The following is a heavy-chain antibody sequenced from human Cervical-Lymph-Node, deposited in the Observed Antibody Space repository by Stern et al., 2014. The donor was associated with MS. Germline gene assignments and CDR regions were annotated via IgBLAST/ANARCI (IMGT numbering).Heavy chain of an antibody. D-gene: IGHD6-19*01. Sequence: QVQLVESGGGVVQPGRSLRLSCATSGFTFTNYAIHWVRQVPGKGLEWVAVVWYDGENKFYADSVKGRFTISRDNSKKTVFLQMDNLRVEDTAVYYCARGKQWREYFQHWGQGSLVTVSS. CDR2: VWYDGENK. V-gene: IGHV3-33*01. CDR1: GFTFTNYA. J-gene: IGHJ1*01. CDR3: ARGKQWREYFQH.